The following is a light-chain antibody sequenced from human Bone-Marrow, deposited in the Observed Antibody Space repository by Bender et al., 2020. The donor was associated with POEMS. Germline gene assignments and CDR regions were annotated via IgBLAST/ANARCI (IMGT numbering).Light chain of an antibody. V-gene: IGLV2-23*02. J-gene: IGLJ1*01. CDR3: CSYVGSSTFF. CDR1: STDVGTYKF. CDR2: EVN. Sequence: QSALTQPASVSGSPGQSITISCTGTSTDVGTYKFVSWYQQHPGKAPKLLVYEVNKRPSGVSNRFSASKSGNTASLTISGLQGEDEADYYCCSYVGSSTFFFGTGTEVSVL.